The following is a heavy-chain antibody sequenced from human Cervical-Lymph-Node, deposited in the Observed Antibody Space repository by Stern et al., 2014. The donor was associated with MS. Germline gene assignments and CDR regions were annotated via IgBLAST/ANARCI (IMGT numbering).Heavy chain of an antibody. V-gene: IGHV1-18*01. CDR1: GYTFTSYG. CDR3: ARDLPSRSYLPQPKLDY. J-gene: IGHJ4*02. CDR2: ISGHKGYT. Sequence: QVQLVQSGAEVKKPGVSVKVSCKASGYTFTSYGITWVRQVPGQGLEWMGWISGHKGYTNYAQKFQGRVTMTTDTSTSTAYMELRNLRSDDTAVYYCARDLPSRSYLPQPKLDYWGQGTLVTVSS. D-gene: IGHD1-26*01.